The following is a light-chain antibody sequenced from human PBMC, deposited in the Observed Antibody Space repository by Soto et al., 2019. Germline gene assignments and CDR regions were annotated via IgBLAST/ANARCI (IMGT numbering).Light chain of an antibody. Sequence: QSVLTQPASVSGSPGQSITISCTGTSSDVGSYNLVSWYQQLPGKAPKLLIYEATKRPSGVSDRFSGSKSGSTASLTISGLQAEDEADYYCCSYAGSNTYVFGTGTKLTVL. CDR2: EAT. V-gene: IGLV2-23*01. CDR3: CSYAGSNTYV. J-gene: IGLJ1*01. CDR1: SSDVGSYNL.